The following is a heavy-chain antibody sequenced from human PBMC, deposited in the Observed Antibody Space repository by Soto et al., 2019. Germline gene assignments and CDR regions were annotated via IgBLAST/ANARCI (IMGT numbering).Heavy chain of an antibody. CDR3: ARDLDTAMTRTTGWFDP. V-gene: IGHV4-59*01. CDR1: GGSFSGYY. D-gene: IGHD5-18*01. J-gene: IGHJ5*02. CDR2: IYYSGST. Sequence: SETLSLTCAVYGGSFSGYYWSWIRQPPGKGLEWIGYIYYSGSTNYNPSLKSRVTISVDTSKNQFSLKLSSVTAADTAVYYCARDLDTAMTRTTGWFDPWGQGTLVTVSS.